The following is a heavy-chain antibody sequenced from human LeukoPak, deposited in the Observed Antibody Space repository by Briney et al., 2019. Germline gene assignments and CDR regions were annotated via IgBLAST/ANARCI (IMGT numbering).Heavy chain of an antibody. Sequence: GGSLRLSCAASGFNFSSYAMHWVRQAPGKGLEWVAFIPYDGSNTYYAHSVKGRFTISRENSKKALYLQMNSLRADDTAVYYCAKRPPDACSGTSCYPPGDYWGQGSLVTVSS. CDR1: GFNFSSYA. CDR3: AKRPPDACSGTSCYPPGDY. CDR2: IPYDGSNT. V-gene: IGHV3-30*04. J-gene: IGHJ4*02. D-gene: IGHD2-2*01.